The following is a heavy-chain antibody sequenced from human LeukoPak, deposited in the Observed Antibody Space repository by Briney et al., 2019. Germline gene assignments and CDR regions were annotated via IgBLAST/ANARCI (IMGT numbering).Heavy chain of an antibody. D-gene: IGHD4/OR15-4a*01. CDR1: VYSISSGYY. Sequence: SETLSLTCTVSVYSISSGYYWGWIRQPPGRGLEWIGSIYHSGSTYYNPSLRSLVTISVDTSKNQFSLKLSSVTAADTAVYYCARVNRRGAYYFDYWGQGTLVTVSS. J-gene: IGHJ4*02. CDR3: ARVNRRGAYYFDY. CDR2: IYHSGST. V-gene: IGHV4-38-2*02.